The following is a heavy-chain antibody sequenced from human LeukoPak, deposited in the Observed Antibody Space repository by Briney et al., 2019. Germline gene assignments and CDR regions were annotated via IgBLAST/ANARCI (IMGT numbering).Heavy chain of an antibody. D-gene: IGHD7-27*01. J-gene: IGHJ4*02. CDR3: ARASWGYDFDC. V-gene: IGHV3-53*01. CDR1: GFNITNYY. CDR2: IYSGGTT. Sequence: GGSLRHSCAASGFNITNYYMSWVRQAPGKGLEWVSVIYSGGTTYYADSVKGRFTISRDNSNSTVSLQMNSLRVDDTAVYYCARASWGYDFDCWGQGTLVTVSS.